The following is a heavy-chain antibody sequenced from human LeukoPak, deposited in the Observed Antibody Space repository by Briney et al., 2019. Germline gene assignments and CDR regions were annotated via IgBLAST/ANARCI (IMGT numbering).Heavy chain of an antibody. CDR1: GGSISSGSYY. CDR3: ARADRGYDGYNFRWAFDI. CDR2: IYTSGST. D-gene: IGHD5-24*01. Sequence: SQTLSLACTVSGGSISSGSYYWSWIRQPAGKGLEWIGRIYTSGSTNYNPSLKSRVTISVDTSKNQFSLKLSSVTAADTAVYYCARADRGYDGYNFRWAFDIWGQGTMVTVSS. J-gene: IGHJ3*02. V-gene: IGHV4-61*02.